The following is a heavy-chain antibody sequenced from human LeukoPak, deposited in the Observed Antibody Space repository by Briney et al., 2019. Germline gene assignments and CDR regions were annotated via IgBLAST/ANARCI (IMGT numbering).Heavy chain of an antibody. Sequence: GGSLRLSCAASGFTFSSYAMSWVRQAPGKGLEWVSAISGSGGSTYYADSGKGRFTISRDNSKNTLYLQMNSLRAEDTAVYYCAKAKISGWYDVDYFDYWGQGTLVTVSS. D-gene: IGHD6-19*01. CDR2: ISGSGGST. J-gene: IGHJ4*02. CDR3: AKAKISGWYDVDYFDY. CDR1: GFTFSSYA. V-gene: IGHV3-23*01.